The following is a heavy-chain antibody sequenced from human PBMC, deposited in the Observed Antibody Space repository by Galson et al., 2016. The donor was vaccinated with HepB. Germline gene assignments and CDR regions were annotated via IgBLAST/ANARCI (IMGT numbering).Heavy chain of an antibody. CDR3: ARDVFEENYNLDC. CDR1: GFSISTYS. D-gene: IGHD1-1*01. J-gene: IGHJ4*02. Sequence: SLRLSCAAPGFSISTYSMNWVRQAPGKGLEWVSYISSSSRTKYYADSVKGRFTISRDNAKNSLSLQMNSLRDEDPAVYYCARDVFEENYNLDCWGQGTLVTVSS. CDR2: ISSSSRTK. V-gene: IGHV3-48*02.